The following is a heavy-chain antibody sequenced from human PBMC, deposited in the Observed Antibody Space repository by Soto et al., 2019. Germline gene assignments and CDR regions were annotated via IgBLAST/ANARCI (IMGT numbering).Heavy chain of an antibody. J-gene: IGHJ3*02. V-gene: IGHV1-3*01. CDR2: INGGSGNT. D-gene: IGHD3-3*02. CDR3: ARDTETLGPRANDALDI. CDR1: GYTFSAHT. Sequence: QAQLVQSGAEMKKPGASVKVSCKATGYTFSAHTMNWVRQAPGQSLEWMGWINGGSGNTKYSQNFQGRVSITRDTSASTVYMELTGLTSEDTAVYYCARDTETLGPRANDALDIWGQGTMVTVSS.